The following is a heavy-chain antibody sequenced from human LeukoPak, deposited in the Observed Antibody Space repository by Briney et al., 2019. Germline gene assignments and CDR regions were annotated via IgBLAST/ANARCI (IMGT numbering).Heavy chain of an antibody. D-gene: IGHD3-3*01. CDR2: IYYSGST. CDR3: ARHEGSGDDFWSGYFGYYGMDV. V-gene: IGHV4-39*01. Sequence: PSETLSLTCTVSGGSISRSSYYWGWIRQPPGKGLEWIGSIYYSGSTYYNPSLKSRVTISVDTSKNQFSLKLSSVTAADTAVYYCARHEGSGDDFWSGYFGYYGMDVWGQGTTVTVSS. J-gene: IGHJ6*02. CDR1: GGSISRSSYY.